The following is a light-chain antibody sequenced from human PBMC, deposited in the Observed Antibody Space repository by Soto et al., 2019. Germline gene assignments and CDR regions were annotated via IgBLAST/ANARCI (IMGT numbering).Light chain of an antibody. CDR1: SSDVGGYNY. J-gene: IGLJ1*01. V-gene: IGLV2-14*01. CDR3: QSYDSRLSGYV. Sequence: QSALTKPASVSGSPGQSITISCTGTSSDVGGYNYVSWYQHHPGKAPKLMIFEVSNRPSGVSNRFSGSKSGTAASLAITGLQAEDEADYYCQSYDSRLSGYVFGTGTKVTVL. CDR2: EVS.